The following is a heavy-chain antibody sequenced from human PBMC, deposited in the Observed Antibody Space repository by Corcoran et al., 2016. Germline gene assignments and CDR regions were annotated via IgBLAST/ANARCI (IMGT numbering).Heavy chain of an antibody. CDR2: IYPGDFAP. Sequence: EVQLVQSGAEVKKPGESLTISCKTSGYSFTDYWLGWVRQMPGKGLEWTGLIYPGDFAPRYSPSSQDQVTISGEKSSSTAYLQWSSLKASDTAPYYCARGSASGYAFDYWGQGTQVTVSS. V-gene: IGHV5-51*01. CDR1: GYSFTDYW. J-gene: IGHJ4*02. CDR3: ARGSASGYAFDY. D-gene: IGHD6-25*01.